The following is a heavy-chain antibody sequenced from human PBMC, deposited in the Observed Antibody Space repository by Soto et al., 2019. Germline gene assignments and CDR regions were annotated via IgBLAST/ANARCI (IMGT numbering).Heavy chain of an antibody. CDR1: GYTFTSYG. J-gene: IGHJ6*02. Sequence: GASVKVSCKASGYTFTSYGISWVRQAPGQGLEWMGWISAYNGDTNYAQTFQGRVTMTTDTSTSTVHMEVRSLRSDDTAVYYSARGGGAPDYYYGMDVWGQGTTVTVSS. D-gene: IGHD3-10*01. CDR2: ISAYNGDT. CDR3: ARGGGAPDYYYGMDV. V-gene: IGHV1-18*01.